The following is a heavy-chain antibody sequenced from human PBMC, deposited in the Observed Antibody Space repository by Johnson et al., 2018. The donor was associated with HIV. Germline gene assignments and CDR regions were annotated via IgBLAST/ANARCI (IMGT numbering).Heavy chain of an antibody. D-gene: IGHD4-17*01. V-gene: IGHV3-9*01. J-gene: IGHJ3*02. CDR1: GFTFDDYA. CDR3: ARRRRYGDYFADAFDI. Sequence: QLVESGGGLVQPGRSLRLSCAASGFTFDDYAMHWVRQAPGKGLEWVSGINWSGASAGYADSVKGRFTISRDNGKNSLYLQMNSLRAEDTALYYCARRRRYGDYFADAFDIWGQGTMVTVSS. CDR2: INWSGASA.